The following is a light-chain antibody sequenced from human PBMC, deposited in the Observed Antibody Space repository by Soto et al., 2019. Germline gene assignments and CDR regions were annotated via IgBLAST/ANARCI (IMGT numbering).Light chain of an antibody. V-gene: IGKV3-20*01. CDR2: GAS. CDR1: QSVGSNY. CDR3: QQYTTSPFT. Sequence: EIVLTQSPGTLSLSPGKRATLYCRASQSVGSNYLAWYQQKPGQAPRVLIYGASSRATGIPDRFSGSGSGADFTLTISRLEPEDFAVYYCQQYTTSPFTFGPGTKVDIK. J-gene: IGKJ3*01.